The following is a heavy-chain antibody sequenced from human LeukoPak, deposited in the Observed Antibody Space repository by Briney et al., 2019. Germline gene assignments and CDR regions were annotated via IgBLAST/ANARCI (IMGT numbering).Heavy chain of an antibody. Sequence: GGSLRLSCAASGFTFDDYAMHWVRQAPGKGLEWVSGISWNSGSIGYADSVKGRFTISRDNAKNSLYLQMDSLRAEVTALYYCAKGSVAGSPLFDYWGQGTLVTVSS. CDR3: AKGSVAGSPLFDY. CDR2: ISWNSGSI. CDR1: GFTFDDYA. V-gene: IGHV3-9*01. J-gene: IGHJ4*02. D-gene: IGHD6-19*01.